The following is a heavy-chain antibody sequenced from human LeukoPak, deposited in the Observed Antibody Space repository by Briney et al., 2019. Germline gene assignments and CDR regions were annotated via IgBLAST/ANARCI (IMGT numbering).Heavy chain of an antibody. Sequence: ASVKVSCKASGYTFTSYYVHWVRQAPGQGLEWMERVNPSGDTTGSAQKFRGRLTMTRDTSTSTVYMELSSLRSDDTAIYYCARAYSASHYYFDSWGQGTLVTVSP. CDR3: ARAYSASHYYFDS. J-gene: IGHJ4*02. D-gene: IGHD5-18*01. V-gene: IGHV1-46*01. CDR1: GYTFTSYY. CDR2: VNPSGDTT.